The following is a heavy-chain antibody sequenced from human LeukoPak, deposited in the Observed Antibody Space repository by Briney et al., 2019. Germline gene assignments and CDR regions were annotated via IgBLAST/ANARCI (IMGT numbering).Heavy chain of an antibody. Sequence: SVEVSCKASGGTFSSYAISWVRQAPGQGLEWMGGIIPIFGTANYAQKFQGRVTITTDESTSTAYMELSSLRSEDTAVYYCARKWSREWFDPWGQGTLVTVSS. J-gene: IGHJ5*02. CDR3: ARKWSREWFDP. V-gene: IGHV1-69*05. D-gene: IGHD2-8*01. CDR1: GGTFSSYA. CDR2: IIPIFGTA.